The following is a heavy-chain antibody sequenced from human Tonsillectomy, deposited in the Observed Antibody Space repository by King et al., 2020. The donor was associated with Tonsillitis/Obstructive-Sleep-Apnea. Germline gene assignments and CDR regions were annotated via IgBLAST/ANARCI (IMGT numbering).Heavy chain of an antibody. CDR3: ARAPLGYGSGPFDP. J-gene: IGHJ5*02. Sequence: HVQLVQSGAEVKKPGASVKVSCKASGYTFTSYAMHWVRQAPGQRLEWMGWINAGNGNTKYSQKFQGRVTITRDTSASTAYMELSSLRSEDTAVYYCARAPLGYGSGPFDPWGQGTLVTVSS. V-gene: IGHV1-3*01. CDR2: INAGNGNT. D-gene: IGHD3-10*01. CDR1: GYTFTSYA.